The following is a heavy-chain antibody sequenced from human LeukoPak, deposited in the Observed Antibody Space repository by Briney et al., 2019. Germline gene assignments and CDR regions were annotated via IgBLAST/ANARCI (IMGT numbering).Heavy chain of an antibody. CDR2: IYTSGST. Sequence: PSETLSLTCTVSGGSISSGSYYWSWIRQPAGKGLEWIGRIYTSGSTNYNPSLMSRVTISVDTSKNQFSLKLSSVTAADTAVYYCARYPPRIAAAPWGQGTLVTVSS. CDR1: GGSISSGSYY. J-gene: IGHJ4*02. CDR3: ARYPPRIAAAP. D-gene: IGHD6-13*01. V-gene: IGHV4-61*02.